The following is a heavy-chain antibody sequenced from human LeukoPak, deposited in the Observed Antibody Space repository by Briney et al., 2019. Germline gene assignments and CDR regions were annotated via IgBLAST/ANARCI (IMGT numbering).Heavy chain of an antibody. CDR1: GFSFSNFW. Sequence: GGSLRLSCAASGFSFSNFWMHWGRQAPGEGLVWVSRISPDGSETTYADSVKGRFTISRDNAKNTLYLQLSSLRAEDTAVYYCARDMWGSFDYWGQGALVAVSS. D-gene: IGHD7-27*01. CDR3: ARDMWGSFDY. V-gene: IGHV3-74*01. CDR2: ISPDGSET. J-gene: IGHJ4*02.